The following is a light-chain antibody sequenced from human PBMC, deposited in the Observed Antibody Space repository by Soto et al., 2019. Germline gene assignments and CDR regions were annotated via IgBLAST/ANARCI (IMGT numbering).Light chain of an antibody. J-gene: IGLJ3*02. CDR2: EVT. V-gene: IGLV2-8*01. CDR3: SSYAGNNVWV. Sequence: QSVLTQPPSASGSPGQSVTISWTGSNTDVGGYNYVTWYQQYPGKAPKVIIYEVTKRPAGVPARFSGSRSGNTASLTVSGLQAEDEADYYCSSYAGNNVWVFGGGTKLTVL. CDR1: NTDVGGYNY.